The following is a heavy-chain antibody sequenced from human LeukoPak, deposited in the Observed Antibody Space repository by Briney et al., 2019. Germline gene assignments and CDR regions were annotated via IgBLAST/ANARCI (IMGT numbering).Heavy chain of an antibody. D-gene: IGHD1-26*01. CDR2: INHSGST. CDR3: ARGGYSGSYPLYYYYGMDV. Sequence: SETLSLTCAVYGGSFSGYYWSWIRQPPGKGLEWIGEINHSGSTYYNPSLKSRVTISVDTSKNQFSLKLSSVTAADTAVYYCARGGYSGSYPLYYYYGMDVWGQGTTVTVSS. J-gene: IGHJ6*02. CDR1: GGSFSGYY. V-gene: IGHV4-34*01.